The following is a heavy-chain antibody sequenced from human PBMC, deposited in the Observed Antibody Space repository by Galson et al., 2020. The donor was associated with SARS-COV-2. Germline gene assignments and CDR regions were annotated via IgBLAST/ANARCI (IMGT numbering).Heavy chain of an antibody. CDR2: VWSDGTNK. CDR1: GYTLRSSG. Sequence: GGSLRLSCAASGYTLRSSGMRWVRQAPGKGLEGVAAVWSDGTNKYYADSVKGRFTISRDTSKNTLYLQMNSLTAEDTALYYCAKGGAVAGIRGIDYWGQGTLVTVSS. V-gene: IGHV3-33*06. J-gene: IGHJ4*02. CDR3: AKGGAVAGIRGIDY. D-gene: IGHD6-19*01.